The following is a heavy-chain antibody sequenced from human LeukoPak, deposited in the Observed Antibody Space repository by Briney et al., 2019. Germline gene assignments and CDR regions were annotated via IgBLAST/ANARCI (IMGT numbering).Heavy chain of an antibody. Sequence: GGSLRLSCAASGFTFSSYSMNWVRQAPGKGLEWVSSISSSSSYIYYADSVKGRFTISRDNAKNSLYLQMNSLRAEDTAVYYCAKDGPIAVAGLLNYWGQGTLVTVSS. CDR2: ISSSSSYI. J-gene: IGHJ4*02. CDR3: AKDGPIAVAGLLNY. D-gene: IGHD6-19*01. V-gene: IGHV3-21*04. CDR1: GFTFSSYS.